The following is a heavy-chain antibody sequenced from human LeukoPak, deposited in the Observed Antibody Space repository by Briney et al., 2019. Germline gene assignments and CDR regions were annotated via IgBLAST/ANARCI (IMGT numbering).Heavy chain of an antibody. J-gene: IGHJ5*02. CDR1: GGSFSGYY. Sequence: SETLSLTCAVYGGSFSGYYWSWIRQPPGKGLEWIGEINHSGCTNYNPSLKSRVTISVDTSKNQFSLKLSSVTAADTAVYYCARGRQTPTYNWFDPWGQGTLVTVSS. CDR2: INHSGCT. CDR3: ARGRQTPTYNWFDP. V-gene: IGHV4-34*01.